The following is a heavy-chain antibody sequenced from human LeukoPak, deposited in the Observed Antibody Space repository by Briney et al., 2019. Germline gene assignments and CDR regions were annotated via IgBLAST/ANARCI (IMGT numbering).Heavy chain of an antibody. V-gene: IGHV1-24*01. J-gene: IGHJ5*02. Sequence: ASVKVSCKASGYTFTSYDINWVRQAPGKGLEWMGGFDPEDGETIYAQKFQGRVTMTEDTSTDTAYMELSSLRSEDTAVYYCATQPVGMAAAGPQYNWFDPWGQGTLVTVSS. D-gene: IGHD6-13*01. CDR3: ATQPVGMAAAGPQYNWFDP. CDR2: FDPEDGET. CDR1: GYTFTSYD.